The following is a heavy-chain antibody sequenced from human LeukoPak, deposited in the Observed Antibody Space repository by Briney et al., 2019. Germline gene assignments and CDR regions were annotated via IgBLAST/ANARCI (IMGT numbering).Heavy chain of an antibody. CDR3: AKDHGYGEHEPFES. CDR1: GFTFSDYA. J-gene: IGHJ4*02. V-gene: IGHV3-30*18. CDR2: SAHDEVGK. Sequence: GGSLRLSCVGSGFTFSDYAIHWVRQASGKGLEWVAVSAHDEVGKQFADSVKGRFTLSRDNSRDSVHLQMNRLRDEDTAVYYRAKDHGYGEHEPFESWGQGSLVTVSS. D-gene: IGHD4/OR15-4a*01.